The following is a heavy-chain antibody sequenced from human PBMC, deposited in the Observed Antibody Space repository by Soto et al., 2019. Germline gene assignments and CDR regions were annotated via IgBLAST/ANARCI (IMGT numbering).Heavy chain of an antibody. D-gene: IGHD2-21*02. CDR3: ITPYETGFDP. Sequence: EVQLVESGGGLVQPGGSLKLSCAASGFTFSGSAVHWVRQASGKGLEWVGRIRTKPKNYATAYGASVKGRFTISRDDSKSTSYLQMNTLRTEDTAVYYCITPYETGFDPWGQGTLVTVAS. CDR1: GFTFSGSA. V-gene: IGHV3-73*01. J-gene: IGHJ5*02. CDR2: IRTKPKNYAT.